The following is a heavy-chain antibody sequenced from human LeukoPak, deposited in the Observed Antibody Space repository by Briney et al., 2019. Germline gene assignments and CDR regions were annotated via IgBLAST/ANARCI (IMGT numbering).Heavy chain of an antibody. J-gene: IGHJ4*02. CDR3: ARELPYYGGNRFDY. CDR1: GFTFSSYA. Sequence: GSLRLSCAASGFTFSSYAMHWVRQAPGEGLEWVAVISYDGSNKYYADSVKGRFTISRDNSKNTLYLQMNSLRAEDTAVYYCARELPYYGGNRFDYWGQGTLVTVSS. CDR2: ISYDGSNK. D-gene: IGHD4-23*01. V-gene: IGHV3-30-3*01.